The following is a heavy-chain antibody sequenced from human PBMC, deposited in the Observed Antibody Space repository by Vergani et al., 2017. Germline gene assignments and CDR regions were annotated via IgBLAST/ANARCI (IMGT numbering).Heavy chain of an antibody. D-gene: IGHD1-14*01. Sequence: QVQLQQWGAGLLKPSETLSLTCAVSGGSFSGYYWSWIRQPPGKGLEWIGEINHSGSTNYNPSLKSRVTISVDTSKNQFSLKLSSVTAADTAVYYCSLGGGTFDYGGQGTLVTVSS. J-gene: IGHJ4*02. CDR2: INHSGST. V-gene: IGHV4-34*01. CDR1: GGSFSGYY. CDR3: SLGGGTFDY.